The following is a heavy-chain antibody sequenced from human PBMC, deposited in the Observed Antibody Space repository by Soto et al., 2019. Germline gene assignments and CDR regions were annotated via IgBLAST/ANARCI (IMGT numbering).Heavy chain of an antibody. CDR2: IYSGGSY. Sequence: QVQLQESGPGLVKPSQTLSLTCTVSGGSINSGDYYWSWIRQQPGKGLEWIGYIYSGGSYYYNPSLKSRXXIXLAXSKTQLSLRLTAVTAADTAVYYCARGLAVAGKDDYWGQGTLVTVSS. D-gene: IGHD6-19*01. CDR3: ARGLAVAGKDDY. V-gene: IGHV4-31*03. CDR1: GGSINSGDYY. J-gene: IGHJ4*02.